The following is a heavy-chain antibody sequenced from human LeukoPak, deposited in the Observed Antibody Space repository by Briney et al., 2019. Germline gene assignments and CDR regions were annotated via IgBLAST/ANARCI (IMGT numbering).Heavy chain of an antibody. J-gene: IGHJ6*03. V-gene: IGHV3-73*01. CDR3: TGTVFVSDYYYMDV. CDR1: GFTFSGSA. Sequence: GGSLRLSCAASGFTFSGSAMHWVRQASGKGLEWVGRIRSKANSYATAYAASVKGRFTISRDDSKNTAYLQMNSLRTEDTAVYYCTGTVFVSDYYYMDVWGKGTTVTVSS. D-gene: IGHD3-16*01. CDR2: IRSKANSYAT.